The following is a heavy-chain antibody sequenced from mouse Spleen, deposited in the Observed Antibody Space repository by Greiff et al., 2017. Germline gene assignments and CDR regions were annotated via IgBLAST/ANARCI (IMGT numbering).Heavy chain of an antibody. CDR2: IDPETGGT. Sequence: QVQLQQSGAELVRPGASVTLSCKASGYTFTDYEMHWVKQTPVHGLEWIGAIDPETGGTAYSQKFKGKAILTADKSSSAAYMELRSLTSEDSAVYYCTREGLGLFDYWGQGTTLTVSS. CDR3: TREGLGLFDY. V-gene: IGHV1-15*01. D-gene: IGHD4-1*01. CDR1: GYTFTDYE. J-gene: IGHJ2*01.